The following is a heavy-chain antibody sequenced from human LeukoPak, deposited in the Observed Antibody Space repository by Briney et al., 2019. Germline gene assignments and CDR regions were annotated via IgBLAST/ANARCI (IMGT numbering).Heavy chain of an antibody. J-gene: IGHJ3*02. CDR1: GGTFSSYA. CDR2: IIPIFGTA. V-gene: IGHV1-69*01. CDR3: ARGGEWELLRPRRKEFEGAFDI. D-gene: IGHD1-26*01. Sequence: SVKVSCKASGGTFSSYAISWVRQAPGQGLEWMGGIIPIFGTANYAQKFQGRVTITADESTSTAYMELSSLRSEDTAVYYCARGGEWELLRPRRKEFEGAFDIWGQGTMVTVSS.